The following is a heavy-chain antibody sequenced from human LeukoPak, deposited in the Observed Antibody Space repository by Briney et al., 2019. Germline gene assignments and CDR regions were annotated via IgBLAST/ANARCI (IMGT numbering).Heavy chain of an antibody. CDR1: GFTFSSYA. Sequence: TGGSLRLSCAASGFTFSSYAMSWVRQAPGKGLEWVSVISGSGGSIYYADSVKGRFTISRDNSKNTLYLQMNSLRAEDTAIYYCAKVLRQWSLALVFDYWGQGTLVTVSS. D-gene: IGHD2-15*01. V-gene: IGHV3-23*01. J-gene: IGHJ4*02. CDR2: ISGSGGSI. CDR3: AKVLRQWSLALVFDY.